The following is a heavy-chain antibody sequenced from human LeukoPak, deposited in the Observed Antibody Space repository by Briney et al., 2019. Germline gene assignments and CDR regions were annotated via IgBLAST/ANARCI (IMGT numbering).Heavy chain of an antibody. D-gene: IGHD3-10*01. CDR1: GFTFDDYA. CDR3: AKSRVFGAYYFDY. J-gene: IGHJ4*02. CDR2: ISWNSDTR. V-gene: IGHV3-9*01. Sequence: GGSLRLSCAVSGFTFDDYAMHWVRQVPGKGLEWVAGISWNSDTRGYVDSVKGRFTISRDSSKNTLYLQMNSLRTGDTAMYYCAKSRVFGAYYFDYWGQGTLVTVSS.